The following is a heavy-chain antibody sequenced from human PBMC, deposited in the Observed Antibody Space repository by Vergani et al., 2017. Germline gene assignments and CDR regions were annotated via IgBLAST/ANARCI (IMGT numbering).Heavy chain of an antibody. J-gene: IGHJ4*02. CDR1: GFPISSGDYY. V-gene: IGHV4-30-4*08. CDR2: IYYSGST. D-gene: IGHD3-9*01. CDR3: ARTESFILRYFRWAL. Sequence: QVQLQESGPGLVKPSQTLSLTCTVSGFPISSGDYYWSWIRQPPGKGLEWIGYIYYSGSTYYNPSLKSRVTISVDTSKNQFSLEVTSVTAADTAIYFCARTESFILRYFRWALWGQGTLVTVSS.